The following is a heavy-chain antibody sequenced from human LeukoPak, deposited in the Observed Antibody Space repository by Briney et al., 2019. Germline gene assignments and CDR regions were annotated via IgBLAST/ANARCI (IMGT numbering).Heavy chain of an antibody. D-gene: IGHD6-19*01. Sequence: ASVKVSCKASGYTFIGYYMHWVRQAPGQGPEWMGRINPNSGGTNYAQKFQGRVTMTRDTSISTAYMELSRLRSDDTAVYYCARGDVAGLYGMDVWGQGTTVTVSS. CDR1: GYTFIGYY. CDR2: INPNSGGT. J-gene: IGHJ6*02. CDR3: ARGDVAGLYGMDV. V-gene: IGHV1-2*06.